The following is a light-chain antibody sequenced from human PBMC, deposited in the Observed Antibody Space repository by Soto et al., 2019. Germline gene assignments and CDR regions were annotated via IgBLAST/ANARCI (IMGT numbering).Light chain of an antibody. CDR1: QSVIIY. CDR3: QQRSNWPPKIT. V-gene: IGKV3-11*01. CDR2: DAS. J-gene: IGKJ5*01. Sequence: EIVLTQSPATLSLSPGERATLSFRASQSVIIYLACYQQKPGQAPRLLIYDASNRATGIPARFSGSGSGTDFTLTISSLEPEDFAVYYCQQRSNWPPKITFGQGTRLEI.